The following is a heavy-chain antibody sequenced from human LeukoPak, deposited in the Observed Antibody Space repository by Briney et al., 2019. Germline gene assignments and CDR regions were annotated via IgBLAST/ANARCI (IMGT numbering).Heavy chain of an antibody. CDR1: GFTFSSYS. CDR2: ISSSSSYI. D-gene: IGHD3-22*01. J-gene: IGHJ6*02. Sequence: GGSLRLSCAASGFTFSSYSMNWVRQAPGKGLEWVLSISSSSSYIYYADSVKGRFTISRDNAKNSLYLQMNSLRAEDTAVYYCARAIGYYDSSSLYYYYGMDVWGQGTTVTVSS. V-gene: IGHV3-21*01. CDR3: ARAIGYYDSSSLYYYYGMDV.